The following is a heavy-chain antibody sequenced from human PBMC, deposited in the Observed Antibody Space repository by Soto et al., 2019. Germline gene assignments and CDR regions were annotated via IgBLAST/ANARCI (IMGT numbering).Heavy chain of an antibody. CDR2: IYYSGST. V-gene: IGHV4-39*01. Sequence: QLQLQESGPGLVKPSETLSLTCTVPGGSIGSSSYYWGWIRQPPGKGLEWIGSIYYSGSTYYNPSLKSRVTISVDTSKNQFSLKLSSVTAADTAVYYCARHIMTSVPTNPSAETVTTFFIPWGQGTMVTVSS. CDR3: ARHIMTSVPTNPSAETVTTFFIP. D-gene: IGHD4-17*01. J-gene: IGHJ3*01. CDR1: GGSIGSSSYY.